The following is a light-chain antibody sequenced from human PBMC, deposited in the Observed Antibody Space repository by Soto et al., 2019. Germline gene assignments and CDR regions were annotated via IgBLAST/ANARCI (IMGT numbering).Light chain of an antibody. CDR3: QQYVSPPIT. CDR1: QSVTSSY. Sequence: EIVLTQSPVTLSLSPGERATLSCRASQSVTSSYLAWYQQKPGQAPRLLIYGASSRATGIPDRFSGSGSGTDFTLTISRLEPEDFAVYYCQQYVSPPITFGQGTRLEIK. J-gene: IGKJ5*01. V-gene: IGKV3-20*01. CDR2: GAS.